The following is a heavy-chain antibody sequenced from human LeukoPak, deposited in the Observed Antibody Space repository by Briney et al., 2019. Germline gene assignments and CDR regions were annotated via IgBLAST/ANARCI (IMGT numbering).Heavy chain of an antibody. V-gene: IGHV3-53*01. J-gene: IGHJ4*02. Sequence: GSLRLSCVASGFTVSSNYMSWVRQAPGKGLEWVSVIYSGGSTYYADSVKGRFTISRDNSKNTLYLQMNSLRAEDTAVYYCARLSTGWPYYFDYWGQGTLVTVSS. CDR2: IYSGGST. D-gene: IGHD6-19*01. CDR1: GFTVSSNY. CDR3: ARLSTGWPYYFDY.